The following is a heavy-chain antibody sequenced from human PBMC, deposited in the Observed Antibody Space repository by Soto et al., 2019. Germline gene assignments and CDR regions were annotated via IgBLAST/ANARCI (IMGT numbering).Heavy chain of an antibody. Sequence: EVQLVASGGGLVKPGGSLSLSCAASGFTFSSYSMNWVRQAPGKGLEWVSAISSSRSYIYYADSVTGRFTISGDNAKNSLYRQMNSLRAEDTAVYYCARDLVVVAAKYWFDPWVQGTLVTVSS. J-gene: IGHJ5*02. CDR2: ISSSRSYI. CDR1: GFTFSSYS. D-gene: IGHD2-15*01. CDR3: ARDLVVVAAKYWFDP. V-gene: IGHV3-21*01.